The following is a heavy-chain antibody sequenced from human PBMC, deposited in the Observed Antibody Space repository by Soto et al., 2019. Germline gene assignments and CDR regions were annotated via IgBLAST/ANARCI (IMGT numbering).Heavy chain of an antibody. CDR3: ARDRLITMVRGVIVHDAFDI. V-gene: IGHV3-48*01. D-gene: IGHD3-10*01. CDR2: ISSSSTTL. J-gene: IGHJ3*02. CDR1: GLTFSIYS. Sequence: PGGSLRLSCAASGLTFSIYSMNWVRQAPGKGLEWVSYISSSSTTLYYADSVKGRFTISRDNSKNTLYLQMNSLRAEDTAVYYCARDRLITMVRGVIVHDAFDIWGQGTMVTVSS.